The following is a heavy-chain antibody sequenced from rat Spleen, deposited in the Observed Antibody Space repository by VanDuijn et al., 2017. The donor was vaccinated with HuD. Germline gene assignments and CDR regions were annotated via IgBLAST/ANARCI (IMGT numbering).Heavy chain of an antibody. D-gene: IGHD5-1*01. CDR2: MWSGGNT. Sequence: VQLKESGPGLVQPSQTLSLTCTVSGFSLTDYSVHWVRQPPGKGLKWMGIMWSGGNTAYNSALKSRLSISRDTSKSQIFLKITTQQTEDPAIYYCTKDRLGAGFDYWGQGVMVTVSS. V-gene: IGHV2S63*01. J-gene: IGHJ2*01. CDR3: TKDRLGAGFDY. CDR1: GFSLTDYS.